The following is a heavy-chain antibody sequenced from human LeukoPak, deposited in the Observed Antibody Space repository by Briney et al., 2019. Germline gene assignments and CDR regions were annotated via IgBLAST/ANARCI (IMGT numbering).Heavy chain of an antibody. CDR1: GFSFSNYG. Sequence: GGSLRLSCAASGFSFSNYGMHWVRQAPGKGLEWVAVIWSDGNNKYYADSVKGRFTISRDSSKNTLYLQVNSLRVEDTGVYYCARDRVPASSEFDYWGQGTLVTVSS. V-gene: IGHV3-33*01. CDR3: ARDRVPASSEFDY. CDR2: IWSDGNNK. J-gene: IGHJ4*02. D-gene: IGHD3-22*01.